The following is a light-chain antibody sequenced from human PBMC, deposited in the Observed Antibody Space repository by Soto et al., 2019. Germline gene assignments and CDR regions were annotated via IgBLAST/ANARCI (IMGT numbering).Light chain of an antibody. V-gene: IGKV1-5*03. CDR1: QSISNW. CDR3: QQYNIYCT. CDR2: KAS. J-gene: IGKJ1*01. Sequence: DIQMTQSPSTLSASVGDRVTITCRASQSISNWLAWYQQKPGKAPKLLIYKASSLESGVPSRFSGSGSGTDFTLTISSLQPDDFETDYGQQYNIYCTFGQGTKVEI.